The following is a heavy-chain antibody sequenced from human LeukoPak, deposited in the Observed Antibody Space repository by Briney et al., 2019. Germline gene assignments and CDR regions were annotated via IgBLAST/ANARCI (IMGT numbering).Heavy chain of an antibody. J-gene: IGHJ6*02. Sequence: PSETLSLTCTVSGGSISTYYWSWIRQPPGKGLEYIGYIYYSGSTNYNPSLKSRVTISVDTSKNQFSLKLSSVTAADTAVYYCARHVSTSSCGADCYSGGLDVWGQGTTVTVSS. D-gene: IGHD2-21*02. CDR3: ARHVSTSSCGADCYSGGLDV. V-gene: IGHV4-59*08. CDR2: IYYSGST. CDR1: GGSISTYY.